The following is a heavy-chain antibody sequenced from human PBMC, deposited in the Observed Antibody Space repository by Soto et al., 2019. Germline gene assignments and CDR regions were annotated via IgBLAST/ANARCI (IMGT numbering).Heavy chain of an antibody. CDR2: IWYDGSNK. CDR1: GFTFSSYG. V-gene: IGHV3-33*01. D-gene: IGHD6-6*01. Sequence: QVQLVESGGGVVQPGRALRLSCAASGFTFSSYGMHWVRQAPGKGLEWVAVIWYDGSNKYYSDSVKGGFTISRDNSKNTLYLQKNRLRGEDTAVYYWAREEDGASSSSSYYYYYYMDVWGKGTTVTVSS. J-gene: IGHJ6*03. CDR3: AREEDGASSSSSYYYYYYMDV.